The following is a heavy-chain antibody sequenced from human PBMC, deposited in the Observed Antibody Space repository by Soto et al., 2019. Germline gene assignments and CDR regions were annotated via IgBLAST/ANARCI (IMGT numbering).Heavy chain of an antibody. J-gene: IGHJ5*02. Sequence: QVQLVQSGAEVKKPGASVKVSYKASGYAFTTYYMHWVRQAPGQGLEWLGIINPSGGRTTYAQNFQGRVTMTRDTSTSTVYMELSSLRSEDTAVYYCARDGCITATCAGGGNWFDPWGQGTPVTVSS. CDR1: GYAFTTYY. CDR2: INPSGGRT. D-gene: IGHD3-10*01. CDR3: ARDGCITATCAGGGNWFDP. V-gene: IGHV1-46*01.